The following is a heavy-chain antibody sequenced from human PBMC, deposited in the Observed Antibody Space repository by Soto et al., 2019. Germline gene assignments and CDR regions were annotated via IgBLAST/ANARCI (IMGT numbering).Heavy chain of an antibody. V-gene: IGHV5-10-1*01. CDR1: GYSFTSYW. CDR2: IDPSDTYT. CDR3: ARLKEAAGDKDLPFDY. J-gene: IGHJ4*02. Sequence: PGESLKISCKGSGYSFTSYWINWVRQMPGKGLEWMGRIDPSDTYTNYSPSFQGHVTISADKSISTAYLQWSSLKASDTAMFYCARLKEAAGDKDLPFDYWAQGTLVTVPS. D-gene: IGHD6-13*01.